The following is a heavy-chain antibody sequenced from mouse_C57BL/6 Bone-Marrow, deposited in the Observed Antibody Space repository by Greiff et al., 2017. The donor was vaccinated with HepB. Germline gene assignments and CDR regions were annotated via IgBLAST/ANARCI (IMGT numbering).Heavy chain of an antibody. J-gene: IGHJ2*01. CDR1: GYSFTGYY. CDR3: ARSDYGSS. D-gene: IGHD1-1*01. Sequence: DVQLQESGPELVKPGASVKISCKASGYSFTGYYMNWVKQSPEKSLEWIGEINPSTGGTTYNQKFKAKATLTVDKSSSTAYMQLKSLTSEDSAVYYCARSDYGSSWGQGTTLTVSS. V-gene: IGHV1-42*01. CDR2: INPSTGGT.